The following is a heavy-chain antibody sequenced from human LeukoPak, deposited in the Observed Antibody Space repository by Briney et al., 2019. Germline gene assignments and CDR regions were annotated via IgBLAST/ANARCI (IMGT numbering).Heavy chain of an antibody. CDR3: AKRVHTSSWYAPFDY. CDR1: GFTFSSYV. CDR2: ISGSGGST. Sequence: GGSLRLSCAVSGFTFSSYVMNWVRQAPGKGLEWVSDISGSGGSTYYADSVKGRFSISRDNSKNTLYLQMNSLRAEDTAVYYCAKRVHTSSWYAPFDYWGQGTLVTVSS. V-gene: IGHV3-23*01. J-gene: IGHJ4*02. D-gene: IGHD6-13*01.